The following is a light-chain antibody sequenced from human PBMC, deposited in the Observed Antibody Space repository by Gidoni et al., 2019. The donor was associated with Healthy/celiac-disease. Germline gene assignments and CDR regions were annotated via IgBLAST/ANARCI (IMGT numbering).Light chain of an antibody. CDR1: QSVSSY. CDR3: QQYNNWPGT. J-gene: IGKJ1*01. Sequence: EIVMTQSRATLSVSPGGRATLSCRVSQSVSSYLAWYQQKPGQAPRLLIYGASTRATGIPDRFSGSGSGTEFTLTISSLQSEDFAVYYCQQYNNWPGTFGQGTKVEIK. CDR2: GAS. V-gene: IGKV3-15*01.